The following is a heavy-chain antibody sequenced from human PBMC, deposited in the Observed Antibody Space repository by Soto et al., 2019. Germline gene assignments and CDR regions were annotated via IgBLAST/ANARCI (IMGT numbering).Heavy chain of an antibody. D-gene: IGHD4-17*01. J-gene: IGHJ4*02. CDR3: AHRQRTVYFDY. Sequence: QITLKESGPTLVKPTQTLTLTCTFSGFSLSTSGVGVGWIRQPPGKALEWLALIYWDDDKRYSPSLKSRLTITEDTAKNQVVLTMTNMDPVDTATYYCAHRQRTVYFDYWGQGTLVTVSS. CDR2: IYWDDDK. V-gene: IGHV2-5*02. CDR1: GFSLSTSGVG.